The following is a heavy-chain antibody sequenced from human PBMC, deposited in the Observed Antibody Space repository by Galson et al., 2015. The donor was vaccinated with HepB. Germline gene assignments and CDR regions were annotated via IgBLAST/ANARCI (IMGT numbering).Heavy chain of an antibody. V-gene: IGHV3-7*03. CDR3: ASTMVRGVIQNYYYYYGMDV. J-gene: IGHJ6*02. CDR2: IKQDGSEK. CDR1: GFTFSSYW. Sequence: SLRLSCAASGFTFSSYWMSWVRQAPGKGLEWVANIKQDGSEKYYVDSVKGRFTISRDNAKNSLYLQMNSLRAEDTAVYYCASTMVRGVIQNYYYYYGMDVWGQGTTVTVSS. D-gene: IGHD3-10*01.